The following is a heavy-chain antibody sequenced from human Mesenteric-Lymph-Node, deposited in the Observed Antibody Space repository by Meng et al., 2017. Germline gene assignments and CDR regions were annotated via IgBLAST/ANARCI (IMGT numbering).Heavy chain of an antibody. CDR2: IYHSGST. D-gene: IGHD2-15*01. CDR3: ARRDCSGGSCYLGV. V-gene: IGHV4-38-2*02. Sequence: SETLSLTCTVSGYSISSGYYWGWIRQPPGKGLEWIGSIYHSGSTYYNPSLKSRVTMSVDTSKNQCSLKLSSVTAADTAVYYCARRDCSGGSCYLGVWGQGTTVTVSS. J-gene: IGHJ6*02. CDR1: GYSISSGYY.